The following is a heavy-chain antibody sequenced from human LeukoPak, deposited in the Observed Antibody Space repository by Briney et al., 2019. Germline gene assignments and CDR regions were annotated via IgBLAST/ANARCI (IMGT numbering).Heavy chain of an antibody. D-gene: IGHD3-9*01. CDR2: IYPGDSDT. CDR1: GYSFTSYW. CDR3: ARHLGGPPYDILTPASLNWFDP. J-gene: IGHJ5*02. Sequence: GESLKISCKGSGYSFTSYWIGWVRQMPGKGLEWMGIIYPGDSDTRYSPSFQGQVTISADKSISTAYLQWSSLKASDTAMYYCARHLGGPPYDILTPASLNWFDPWGQGTLVTVSS. V-gene: IGHV5-51*01.